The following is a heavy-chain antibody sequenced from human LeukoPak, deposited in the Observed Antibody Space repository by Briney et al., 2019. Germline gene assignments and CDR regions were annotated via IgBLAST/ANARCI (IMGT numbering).Heavy chain of an antibody. CDR3: AKDYRVGDAVFFDF. CDR2: IYSGGSI. V-gene: IGHV3-53*01. J-gene: IGHJ4*02. D-gene: IGHD1-26*01. CDR1: GLIVSINY. Sequence: PGGSLTLSCAASGLIVSINYMTCVRHAPGEGLEWVSVIYSGGSIYYADSVKGRFTITRDNSRKTLYLQMNSLRCEATAVYYCAKDYRVGDAVFFDFWGEGTLLTVSS.